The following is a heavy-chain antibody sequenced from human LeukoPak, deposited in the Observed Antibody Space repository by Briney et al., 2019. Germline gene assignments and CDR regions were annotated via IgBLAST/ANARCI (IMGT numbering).Heavy chain of an antibody. CDR3: ARDMIAAVDVLYFQH. Sequence: PGGSLRLSCVPSGFTLSSYAMSWVRPAPGKGREWVSAISGSGGSPYYADSVKGRFTISRDNSKNTLYLQMNSLRAEDTAVYYCARDMIAAVDVLYFQHWGQGTLVTVSS. D-gene: IGHD6-13*01. CDR2: ISGSGGSP. V-gene: IGHV3-23*01. J-gene: IGHJ1*01. CDR1: GFTLSSYA.